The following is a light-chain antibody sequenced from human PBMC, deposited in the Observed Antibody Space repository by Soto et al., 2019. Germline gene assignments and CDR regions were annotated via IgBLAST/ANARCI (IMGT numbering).Light chain of an antibody. V-gene: IGLV2-8*01. Sequence: ALAQPRSASGSPGQSVAISCTGTSSDVGGYNYVSWYQQHPGKAPKLMIYEVNKRPSGVPDRFSGSKSGNTASPTVSGLQAEDEADYYCSSYAGSSNVFGTGTKVTVL. J-gene: IGLJ1*01. CDR1: SSDVGGYNY. CDR3: SSYAGSSNV. CDR2: EVN.